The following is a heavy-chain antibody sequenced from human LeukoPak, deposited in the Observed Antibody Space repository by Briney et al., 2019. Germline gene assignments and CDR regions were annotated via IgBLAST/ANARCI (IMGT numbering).Heavy chain of an antibody. J-gene: IGHJ4*02. CDR2: IYSSGTT. CDR1: GGSINSGNNY. Sequence: SETLSLTCTVSGGSINSGNNYWSWIRQPAGKGLEWIGRIYSSGTTTYNPSLKSRVTISVDTSKNQFSLKLSSVTAADTAVYYCAREGGSYDSSGYYSLYYYFDYWGQGTLVTVSS. V-gene: IGHV4-61*02. D-gene: IGHD3-22*01. CDR3: AREGGSYDSSGYYSLYYYFDY.